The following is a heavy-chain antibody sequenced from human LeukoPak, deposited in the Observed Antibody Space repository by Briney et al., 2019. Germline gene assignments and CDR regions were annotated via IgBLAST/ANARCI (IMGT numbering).Heavy chain of an antibody. D-gene: IGHD6-6*01. CDR2: ISWNSGSI. Sequence: GGSLRLSCAASGFTFDDYAMHWVRQAPGKGLEWVSGISWNSGSIGYADSVKGRFTISRDSAKNSLYLQMNSLRAEDTVLYYCAKADGYSSSSGSNYWGQGTLVTVSS. CDR1: GFTFDDYA. CDR3: AKADGYSSSSGSNY. V-gene: IGHV3-9*01. J-gene: IGHJ4*02.